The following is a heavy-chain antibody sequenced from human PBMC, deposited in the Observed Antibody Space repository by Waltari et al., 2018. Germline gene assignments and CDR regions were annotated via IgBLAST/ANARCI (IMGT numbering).Heavy chain of an antibody. V-gene: IGHV4-39*07. J-gene: IGHJ4*02. CDR2: IDYSGST. Sequence: QLQLQESGPGLVKPSETLSLTCTVSGRSISSSSSYWGWIRQPPGKGLEWIGSIDYSGSTYYNPSLKSRVTISVDTSKNQFSLKLSSVTAADTAVYYCARDILAVAGSQEGYWGQGTLVTVSS. CDR3: ARDILAVAGSQEGY. CDR1: GRSISSSSSY. D-gene: IGHD6-19*01.